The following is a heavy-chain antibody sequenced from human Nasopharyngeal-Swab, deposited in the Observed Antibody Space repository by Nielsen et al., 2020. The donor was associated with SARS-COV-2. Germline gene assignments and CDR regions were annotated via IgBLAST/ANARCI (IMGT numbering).Heavy chain of an antibody. CDR2: IYWDDDQ. D-gene: IGHD3-3*01. CDR3: AHITRGVERDTIFGVPLASLSYYYMDV. Sequence: SGPTLVKPTQTLTLTCSFSGFSLTTSGVGVVWIRQPPGKALEWLALIYWDDDQRYNPSLKTRLTTNKDTSKDQVVLTLTNMGPVDSGTYYCAHITRGVERDTIFGVPLASLSYYYMDVWGKGTTVTVS. J-gene: IGHJ6*03. CDR1: GFSLTTSGVG. V-gene: IGHV2-5*02.